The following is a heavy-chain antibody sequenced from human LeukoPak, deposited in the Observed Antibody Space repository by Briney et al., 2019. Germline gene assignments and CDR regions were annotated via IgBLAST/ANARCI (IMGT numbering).Heavy chain of an antibody. CDR2: IKQDGSEK. D-gene: IGHD2-15*01. J-gene: IGHJ4*02. CDR3: ASEVFHSQIYY. CDR1: GFTFSSYW. V-gene: IGHV3-7*01. Sequence: GGSLRLSCAASGFTFSSYWMSWVRQAPGKGLEWVANIKQDGSEKYYVDSVKGRFTISRDNAKNSLYLQMNSLRAEDTAVYYCASEVFHSQIYYWGQGTLVTVSS.